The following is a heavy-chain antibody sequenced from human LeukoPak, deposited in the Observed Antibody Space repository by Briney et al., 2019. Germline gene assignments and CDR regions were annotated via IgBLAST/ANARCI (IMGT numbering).Heavy chain of an antibody. V-gene: IGHV3-48*02. CDR1: GFTFSSYG. CDR3: ARECLMVGVYDAFDI. J-gene: IGHJ3*02. D-gene: IGHD1-26*01. Sequence: GGSLRLSCVVSGFTFSSYGMNWVRQAPGKGLEMVSYINRGSSTIYYADSVKGRFTISRDYAKNSLYLQMNSLRDEDTAVYYCARECLMVGVYDAFDIWGQGTMVTVSS. CDR2: INRGSSTI.